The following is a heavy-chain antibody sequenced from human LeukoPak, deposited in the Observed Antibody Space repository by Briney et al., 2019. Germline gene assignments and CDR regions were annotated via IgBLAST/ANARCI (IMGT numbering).Heavy chain of an antibody. V-gene: IGHV3-74*01. D-gene: IGHD3-22*01. CDR3: ARDLTGPYDH. CDR2: INVEGDYI. Sequence: PGGSLRLSCAASGFIASTFWMHWVRQAPGKGLVWVARINVEGDYIDYAESVKGRFTISRDSAKNSLCLQMNSLRPEDTGVYYCARDLTGPYDHWGQGTLVTVSS. CDR1: GFIASTFW. J-gene: IGHJ4*02.